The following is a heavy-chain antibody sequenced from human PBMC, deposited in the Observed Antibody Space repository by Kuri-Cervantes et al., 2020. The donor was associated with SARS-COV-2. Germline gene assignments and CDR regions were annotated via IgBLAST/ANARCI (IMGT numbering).Heavy chain of an antibody. D-gene: IGHD2-2*01. Sequence: SETLSLTCTVSGGSISSSSYYWGWIRQSPGKGLEWIGYIYSSGSTYYNPSLENRLTISIDTSKNQFSLKLSSVTAADTAVYYCVRELVVKGYYYYMDVWGKGTTVTVSS. CDR3: VRELVVKGYYYYMDV. J-gene: IGHJ6*03. CDR2: IYSSGST. CDR1: GGSISSSSYY. V-gene: IGHV4-30-4*08.